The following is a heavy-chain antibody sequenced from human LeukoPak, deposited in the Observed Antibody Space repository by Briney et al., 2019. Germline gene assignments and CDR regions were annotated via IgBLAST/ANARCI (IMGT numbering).Heavy chain of an antibody. V-gene: IGHV3-74*01. D-gene: IGHD3-22*01. CDR2: ITTDGSST. J-gene: IGHJ3*02. CDR1: GFTFSDCW. CDR3: ARGASSGNLKDAFDI. Sequence: GGSLRLSCAASGFTFSDCWMHWVRQRPGEGLEYVSRITTDGSSTTYADSVKGRFTVSRDNAKNTLYLQINSLRAEDTAVYYCARGASSGNLKDAFDIWGQGTMVTVAS.